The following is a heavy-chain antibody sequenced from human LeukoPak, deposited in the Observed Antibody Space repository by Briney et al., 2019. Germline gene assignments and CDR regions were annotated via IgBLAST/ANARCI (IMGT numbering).Heavy chain of an antibody. D-gene: IGHD4-11*01. CDR1: GYTFTGYY. V-gene: IGHV1-2*02. CDR2: INHKSGST. J-gene: IGHJ5*02. CDR3: ARAPLGLQRGAYNWFAP. Sequence: SSVNVSCKASGYTFTGYYMLWVRQAPGQPLEWIGLINHKSGSTNYPKKFQGRITMTRETSISPAYMELSRLRSDDTAVYYCARAPLGLQRGAYNWFAPWGQGTLVTVSS.